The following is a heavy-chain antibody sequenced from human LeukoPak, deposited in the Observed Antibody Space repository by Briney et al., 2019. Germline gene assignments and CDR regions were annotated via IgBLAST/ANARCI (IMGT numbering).Heavy chain of an antibody. J-gene: IGHJ5*02. Sequence: GGSLRLSCAASGFTFSSYSMNWVRQAPGKGLEWVSSISSSSSYIYYADSVKGRFTISRDNAENSLYLQMNSLRAEDTAVYYCARDPMVRGGMDWFDPWGQGTLVTVSS. CDR2: ISSSSSYI. CDR1: GFTFSSYS. D-gene: IGHD3-10*01. CDR3: ARDPMVRGGMDWFDP. V-gene: IGHV3-21*01.